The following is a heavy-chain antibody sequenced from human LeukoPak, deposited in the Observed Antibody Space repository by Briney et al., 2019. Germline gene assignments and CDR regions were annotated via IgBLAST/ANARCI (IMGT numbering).Heavy chain of an antibody. CDR2: IYYSGST. J-gene: IGHJ3*02. V-gene: IGHV4-59*08. D-gene: IGHD3-22*01. Sequence: SETLSLTCTVSGGSISSYYWSWIRQPPGKGLEWIGYIYYSGSTNYNPSLKSRVTISVDTSKNQFSLKLSSVTAADTAVYYCARLSLGGTMIVVVPEVAFDIWGQGTMVTVSS. CDR1: GGSISSYY. CDR3: ARLSLGGTMIVVVPEVAFDI.